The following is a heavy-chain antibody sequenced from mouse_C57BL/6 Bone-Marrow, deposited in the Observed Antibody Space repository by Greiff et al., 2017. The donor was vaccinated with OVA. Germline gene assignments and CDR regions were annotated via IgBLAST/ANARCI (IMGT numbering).Heavy chain of an antibody. D-gene: IGHD1-1*01. CDR2: IYPRDGST. CDR1: GYTFTDHT. J-gene: IGHJ4*01. CDR3: TRCYYGSSPYAMDY. V-gene: IGHV1-78*01. Sequence: VQLQQSDAELVKPGASVKISCKVSGYTFTDHTIHWMKQRPEQGLEWIGYIYPRDGSTKYNEKFKGKATLTADKSSSTAYMQLNSLTSEDSAVYFSTRCYYGSSPYAMDYWGQGTSVTVSS.